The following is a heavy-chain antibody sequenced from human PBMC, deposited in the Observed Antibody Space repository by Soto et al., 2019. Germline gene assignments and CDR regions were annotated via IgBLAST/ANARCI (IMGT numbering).Heavy chain of an antibody. CDR3: AKEVERNFDY. D-gene: IGHD1-1*01. J-gene: IGHJ4*02. CDR2: ISYDGSNK. V-gene: IGHV3-30-3*01. Sequence: QVQLMESGGGVVQPGRSLRLSCAASGFTFSSYAMHWVRQAPGKGLEWVAVISYDGSNKYYADSVRGRFTISRDNSKNTLYLQMNSLRAEDTAVYSCAKEVERNFDYWGQGTLVTVSS. CDR1: GFTFSSYA.